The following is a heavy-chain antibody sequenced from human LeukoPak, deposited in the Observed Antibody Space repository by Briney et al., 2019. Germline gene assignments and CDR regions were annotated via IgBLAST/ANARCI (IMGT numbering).Heavy chain of an antibody. J-gene: IGHJ4*02. V-gene: IGHV3-21*01. D-gene: IGHD6-19*01. Sequence: GRSLRLSCAASGFTFSSYRMNWVRHAPGERLEWVSSISISSSYIYYADSVKGRFTISRDNAKNSLYLQINGLRDEDTAVYYCARVGTSSSGWQFDYWGQGTLVSVSS. CDR2: ISISSSYI. CDR3: ARVGTSSSGWQFDY. CDR1: GFTFSSYR.